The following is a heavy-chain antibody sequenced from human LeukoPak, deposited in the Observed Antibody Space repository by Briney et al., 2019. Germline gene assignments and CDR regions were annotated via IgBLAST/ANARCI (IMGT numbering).Heavy chain of an antibody. CDR1: GFTFSSYS. J-gene: IGHJ4*02. Sequence: GGSLRLSCAASGFTFSSYSMNWVRQAPGKGLEWVSSISSSSSYIYYADSVKGRFTISRDNAKNSLYLQMNSLRAEDTAVYYCARDKSLYSSGGGFDYWGQGTLVTVSS. CDR2: ISSSSSYI. D-gene: IGHD6-25*01. V-gene: IGHV3-21*01. CDR3: ARDKSLYSSGGGFDY.